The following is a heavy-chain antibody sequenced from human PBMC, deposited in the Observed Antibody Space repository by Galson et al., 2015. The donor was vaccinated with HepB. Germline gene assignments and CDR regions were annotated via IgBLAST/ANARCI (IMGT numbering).Heavy chain of an antibody. V-gene: IGHV4-34*01. J-gene: IGHJ4*02. CDR3: ARQLPQPPRHDYFDY. CDR2: IYHYGLT. Sequence: LRLSCAASGFTFSSYSMNWVRQAPGKGLEWIGEIYHYGLTNYNPSLKVRVTMSVDTSENQLSLRLNSVTVADTTVYYCARQLPQPPRHDYFDYWGLGRLVTVS. D-gene: IGHD1-1*01. CDR1: GFTFSSYS.